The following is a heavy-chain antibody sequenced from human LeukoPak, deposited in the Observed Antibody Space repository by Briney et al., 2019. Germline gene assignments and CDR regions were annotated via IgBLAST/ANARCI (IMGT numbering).Heavy chain of an antibody. D-gene: IGHD2-8*01. J-gene: IGHJ4*02. CDR1: GFTFSSYA. CDR3: AKDQDANYFDY. V-gene: IGHV3-23*01. Sequence: GGSLRLSCAASGFTFSSYAMTWVRQAPGKGLEWVSVISGSGIKTNYADSVRGRFTISRDNSKNTLYLQMNSLRAEDTAVYYCAKDQDANYFDYWGQGTLVTVSS. CDR2: ISGSGIKT.